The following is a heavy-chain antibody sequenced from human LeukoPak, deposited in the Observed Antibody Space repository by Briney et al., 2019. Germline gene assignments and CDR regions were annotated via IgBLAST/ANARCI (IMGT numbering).Heavy chain of an antibody. V-gene: IGHV1-69*13. D-gene: IGHD3-3*01. CDR3: ARASDRAQNYDFWSGYFSRFDY. Sequence: ASAKVSCKASGGTFSSYAISWVRQAPGQGLEWMGGIIPIFGTANYAQKFQGRVTITADESTSTAYMELSSLRSEDTAVYYCARASDRAQNYDFWSGYFSRFDYWGQGTLVTVSS. CDR1: GGTFSSYA. J-gene: IGHJ4*02. CDR2: IIPIFGTA.